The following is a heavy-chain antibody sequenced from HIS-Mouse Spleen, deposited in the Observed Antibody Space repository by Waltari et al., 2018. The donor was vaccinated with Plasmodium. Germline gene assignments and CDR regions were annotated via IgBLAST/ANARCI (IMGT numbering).Heavy chain of an antibody. D-gene: IGHD6-19*01. CDR1: GYTFTNSG. Sequence: QVQLVQSGAEVQKPGASVKVSCKASGYTFTNSGISWVRQAPGHGLEWMGWISPYNGNTHFAQKLQGRVTMTTDTSTSTAYMELRSLRSDDTAVYYCARGSAGDAFDIWGQGTMVTVSS. CDR2: ISPYNGNT. CDR3: ARGSAGDAFDI. V-gene: IGHV1-18*01. J-gene: IGHJ3*02.